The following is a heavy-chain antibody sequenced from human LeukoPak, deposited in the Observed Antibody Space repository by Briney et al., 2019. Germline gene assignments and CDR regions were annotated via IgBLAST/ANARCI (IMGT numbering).Heavy chain of an antibody. J-gene: IGHJ4*02. CDR3: AREASGLRYYYDSSGQGAFDY. CDR1: GFTFSSYW. CDR2: INSDGSST. V-gene: IGHV3-74*01. D-gene: IGHD3-22*01. Sequence: GGSLRLSCAASGFTFSSYWMHWVRQAPGKGLVWVSRINSDGSSTSYADSVKGRFTISRDNAKNTLYLQMNSLRAEDTAVYYCAREASGLRYYYDSSGQGAFDYWGQGTLVTVSS.